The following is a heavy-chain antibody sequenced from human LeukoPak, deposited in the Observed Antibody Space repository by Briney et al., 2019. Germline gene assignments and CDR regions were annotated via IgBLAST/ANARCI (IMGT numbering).Heavy chain of an antibody. J-gene: IGHJ3*02. Sequence: GGSLRLSCAASAFTFSSYSMNWVRQVPGKGLEWVSSISSSSSYIYYADSVKGRFTISRDNAKNSLYLQINSLRAEDTAVYYCARDWSGDAFDIWGQGTMVTVSS. V-gene: IGHV3-21*01. CDR2: ISSSSSYI. CDR3: ARDWSGDAFDI. CDR1: AFTFSSYS.